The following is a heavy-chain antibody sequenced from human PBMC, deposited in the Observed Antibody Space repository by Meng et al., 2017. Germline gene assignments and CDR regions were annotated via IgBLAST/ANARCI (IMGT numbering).Heavy chain of an antibody. J-gene: IGHJ4*02. CDR3: ARVGSFLRDY. V-gene: IGHV4-34*01. Sequence: VELRRGGAGLLEPSATLSLTCAVYGGTFSGYYWSWIRQPPGKGLEWIGEINHSGSTNYNPSLKSRVTISVDTSKNQFSLKLSSVTAADTAVYYCARVGSFLRDYWGQGTLVTVSS. CDR2: INHSGST. D-gene: IGHD2/OR15-2a*01. CDR1: GGTFSGYY.